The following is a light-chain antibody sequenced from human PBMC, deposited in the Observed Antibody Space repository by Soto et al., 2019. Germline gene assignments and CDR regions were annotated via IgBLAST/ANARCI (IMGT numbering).Light chain of an antibody. CDR2: KAS. CDR1: QSISSW. V-gene: IGKV1-5*03. Sequence: DIQMTQSPSTPSASVGDRVTITCRASQSISSWLAWYQQKPGKAPKLLIYKASTLQSGVPSRFSGSGSGTEFTLAISSLQPDYSATYYCQQYNDNWTFGQGTKVDI. J-gene: IGKJ1*01. CDR3: QQYNDNWT.